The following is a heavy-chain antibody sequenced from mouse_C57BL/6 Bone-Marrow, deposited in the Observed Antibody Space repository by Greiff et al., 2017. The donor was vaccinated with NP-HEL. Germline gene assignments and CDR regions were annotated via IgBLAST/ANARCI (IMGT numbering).Heavy chain of an antibody. D-gene: IGHD5-1-1*01. CDR2: IDPANGNT. J-gene: IGHJ3*01. CDR3: GAGNTAD. CDR1: GFNIKNTY. Sequence: VPLQQPVAALLLPFSSFNFSFIASGFNIKNTYMHWVKQRPEQGLEWIGRIDPANGNTKYAPKFQGKATITADTSSNTAYLKRRSLKEEDTEREDGGAGNTADWGKGTLVTV. V-gene: IGHV14-3*01.